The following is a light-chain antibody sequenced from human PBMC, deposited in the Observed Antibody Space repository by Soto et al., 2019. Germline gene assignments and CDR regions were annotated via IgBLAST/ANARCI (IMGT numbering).Light chain of an antibody. Sequence: DIQLTQSPSSVSASVGDRVTITCQASQCISSSLAWYQQKPAKAPELLIYAASSLQSGVPSRFSGSGFGTDFTLTISDLQPEDFAVYYCEQADTFPITFGQGTRLEIK. CDR1: QCISSS. V-gene: IGKV1D-12*01. CDR2: AAS. J-gene: IGKJ5*01. CDR3: EQADTFPIT.